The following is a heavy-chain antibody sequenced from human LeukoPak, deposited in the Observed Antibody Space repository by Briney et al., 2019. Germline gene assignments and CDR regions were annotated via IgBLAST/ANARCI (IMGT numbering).Heavy chain of an antibody. CDR3: AGLGYCSGASCYSSSWFDP. V-gene: IGHV4-59*08. CDR1: GGSVSSHY. CDR2: ISNSGST. Sequence: SETLSLTCTVSGGSVSSHYWTWVRQPPGKGLEWIGYISNSGSTNDNSSLKSRVTISVDASKNQFSPKLYSVTAADTAVYYCAGLGYCSGASCYSSSWFDPWGQGTLVTVSS. D-gene: IGHD2-15*01. J-gene: IGHJ5*02.